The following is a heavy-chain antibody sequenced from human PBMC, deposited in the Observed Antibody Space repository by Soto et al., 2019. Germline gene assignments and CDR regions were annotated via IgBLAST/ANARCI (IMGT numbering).Heavy chain of an antibody. J-gene: IGHJ6*03. V-gene: IGHV3-23*01. CDR3: SRQASDFRSGKPQNYMDV. Sequence: GGSLRLSCAASGFTFSSYAMSCVRQAPGKGLEWVSAISGSGGSTYYADSVKGRFTISRDNSKNTLYLQMNSLRAEDTAVYYCSRQASDFRSGKPQNYMDVWGKGPTVALSS. D-gene: IGHD3-3*01. CDR2: ISGSGGST. CDR1: GFTFSSYA.